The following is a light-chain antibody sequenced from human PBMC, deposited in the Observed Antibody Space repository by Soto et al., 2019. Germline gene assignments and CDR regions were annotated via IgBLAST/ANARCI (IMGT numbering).Light chain of an antibody. CDR2: DAF. Sequence: EIVLTQSPGTLSLSPGERATLSCRASQSVGSTLAWYQQKPGQPPRLLIYDAFSRATVIPARFSGGGSGSDFTLTISSLEAGDSALYYCQQRSTWSYTFGQGTRLEIK. V-gene: IGKV3-11*01. CDR1: QSVGST. J-gene: IGKJ2*01. CDR3: QQRSTWSYT.